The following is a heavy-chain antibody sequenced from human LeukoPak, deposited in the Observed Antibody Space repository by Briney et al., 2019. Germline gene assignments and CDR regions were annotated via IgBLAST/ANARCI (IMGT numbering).Heavy chain of an antibody. Sequence: SETLSLTCAVYGGSFSGYYWNWIRQPPGKGLEWIGEINHSRNTNYNPSLKSRVTISVDTSKNQFSLKLSSVTAAHTAVYYCASTSSGYCTNGICSYFDYWGQGTLVTVSS. V-gene: IGHV4-34*01. D-gene: IGHD2-8*01. J-gene: IGHJ4*02. CDR1: GGSFSGYY. CDR2: INHSRNT. CDR3: ASTSSGYCTNGICSYFDY.